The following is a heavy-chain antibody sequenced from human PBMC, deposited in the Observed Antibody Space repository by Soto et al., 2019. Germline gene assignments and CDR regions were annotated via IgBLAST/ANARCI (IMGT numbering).Heavy chain of an antibody. Sequence: GGSLRLSCSASGFTFSEYSMHWVRQAPGKXLQYVSTISSDGDITYYADSVKGRFTISRDNSKNTLYLQMNSLRPEDTAVYYCVKVSTFYDILTGYYSTNFFDPWGQGTLVTVSS. J-gene: IGHJ5*02. V-gene: IGHV3-64D*06. CDR2: ISSDGDIT. CDR3: VKVSTFYDILTGYYSTNFFDP. CDR1: GFTFSEYS. D-gene: IGHD3-9*01.